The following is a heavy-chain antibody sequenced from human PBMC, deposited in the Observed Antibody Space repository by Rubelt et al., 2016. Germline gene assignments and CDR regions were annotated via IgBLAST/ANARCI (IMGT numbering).Heavy chain of an antibody. CDR3: ARDRSDGYKDAFDM. V-gene: IGHV3-66*01. Sequence: EVQLVESGGGLVQPGGSLRLSCAASGFTFSNYNMNWVRQAPGKGLEWVSVIYSGGSTYYADSVKGRFTISRDSAKNSVYLQMNSLRADDTAFYYCARDRSDGYKDAFDMWGQGTMVTVSS. CDR1: GFTFSNYN. J-gene: IGHJ3*02. CDR2: IYSGGST. D-gene: IGHD3-10*01.